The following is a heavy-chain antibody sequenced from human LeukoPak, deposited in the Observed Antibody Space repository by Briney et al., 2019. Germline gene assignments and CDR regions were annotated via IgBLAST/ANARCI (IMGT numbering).Heavy chain of an antibody. CDR3: ARDGQQLGF. Sequence: PGGSLRLSCESSGLTFSIYWMTWVRQAPGKGLEWVASIKQDGSEKYYVDSVKGRFTISRDNPKNSLYLQINSLRAEDTAVYYCARDGQQLGFWGQGTLVTVSS. CDR1: GLTFSIYW. CDR2: IKQDGSEK. J-gene: IGHJ4*02. V-gene: IGHV3-7*04. D-gene: IGHD6-13*01.